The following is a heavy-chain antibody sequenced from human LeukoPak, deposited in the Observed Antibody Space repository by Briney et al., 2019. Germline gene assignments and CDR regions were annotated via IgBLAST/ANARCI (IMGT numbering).Heavy chain of an antibody. CDR2: ISSSSSYI. V-gene: IGHV3-21*01. CDR3: ACSPYDYGDYGALDV. J-gene: IGHJ6*04. D-gene: IGHD4-17*01. CDR1: GFTFNTYS. Sequence: GGSLRLSCAASGFTFNTYSMNWVRQAPGKGLEWVSSISSSSSYIYNADSVKGRFTISRDNSKNTLYLQMNSLRAEDTAVYYCACSPYDYGDYGALDVWGKGTTVTVSS.